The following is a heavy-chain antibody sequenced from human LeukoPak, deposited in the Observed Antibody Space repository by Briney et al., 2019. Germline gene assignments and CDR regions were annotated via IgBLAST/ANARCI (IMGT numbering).Heavy chain of an antibody. J-gene: IGHJ5*02. CDR3: ARTYGDYEDNWFDP. CDR2: ISSSGSTI. CDR1: GFTFSSYE. D-gene: IGHD4-17*01. V-gene: IGHV3-48*03. Sequence: GGSLRLSCAASGFTFSSYEMNWVRQAPGKGLEWVSYISSSGSTIYYADSVKGRFTISRDNAKNSLYLQMNSLRAEGTAVYYCARTYGDYEDNWFDPWGQGTLVTVSS.